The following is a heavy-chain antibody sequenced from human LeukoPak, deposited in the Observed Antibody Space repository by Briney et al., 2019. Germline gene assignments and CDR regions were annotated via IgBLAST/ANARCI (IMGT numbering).Heavy chain of an antibody. Sequence: GASVKVSCKASGYTFTSYDINWVRQATGQGLEWMGWMNPNSGNTGYAQKFQGRVTITRNTSISTAYMELSSLRSEDTAVYYCARVAGETTVTTRPRDYYYMDVWGKGTTVTVSS. CDR2: MNPNSGNT. CDR3: ARVAGETTVTTRPRDYYYMDV. CDR1: GYTFTSYD. J-gene: IGHJ6*03. D-gene: IGHD4-17*01. V-gene: IGHV1-8*03.